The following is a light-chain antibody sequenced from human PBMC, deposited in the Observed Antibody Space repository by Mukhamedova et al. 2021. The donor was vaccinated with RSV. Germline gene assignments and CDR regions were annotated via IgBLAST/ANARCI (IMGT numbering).Light chain of an antibody. CDR2: GAS. CDR3: QQRSNWPKLT. Sequence: SQSVSSNLAWYQQKPGQAPRLLIYGASTRATGIPARFSGSGSGTEFTLTISSLEPEDFAVYYCQQRSNWPKLTFGGGTKVEIK. V-gene: IGKV3-11*01. CDR1: QSVSSN. J-gene: IGKJ4*01.